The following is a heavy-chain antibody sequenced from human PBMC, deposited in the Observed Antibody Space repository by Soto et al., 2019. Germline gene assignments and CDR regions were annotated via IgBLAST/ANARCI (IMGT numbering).Heavy chain of an antibody. Sequence: QVQLQESGPGLVKPSETLSLTCTVSGGSISGYFWSWSRQPPGKGLEWIGYIYYSGSTSYNPSLKSRVTISVDTSKNQFSLKLSSVTAADTAVYFCARYYDNSGSLDYWGQGTLVTVSS. CDR2: IYYSGST. CDR3: ARYYDNSGSLDY. CDR1: GGSISGYF. J-gene: IGHJ4*02. V-gene: IGHV4-59*01. D-gene: IGHD3-22*01.